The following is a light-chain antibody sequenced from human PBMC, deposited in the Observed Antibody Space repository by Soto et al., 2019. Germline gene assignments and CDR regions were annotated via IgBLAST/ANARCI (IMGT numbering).Light chain of an antibody. CDR3: SSYTSSSTSV. CDR2: EVS. CDR1: SSDVGGYKY. Sequence: QSALTQPASVSGSPGQSITISCTGTSSDVGGYKYVSWYQQHPDKAPKLMIYEVSNRPSGVSNRFSGSKSGNTASLTISGLQAEDEADYYCSSYTSSSTSVFGGGTKVTVL. J-gene: IGLJ3*02. V-gene: IGLV2-14*01.